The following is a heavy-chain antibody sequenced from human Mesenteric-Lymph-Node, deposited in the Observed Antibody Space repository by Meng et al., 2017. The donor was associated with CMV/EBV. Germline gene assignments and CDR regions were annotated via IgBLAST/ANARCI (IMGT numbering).Heavy chain of an antibody. CDR1: GFRFSGYA. J-gene: IGHJ5*02. V-gene: IGHV3-30*03. CDR2: ISYDGSNQ. Sequence: GGSLRLSCSASGFRFSGYAMHWVRQAPGKGLEWVAVISYDGSNQYYAGSVKGRFTISRDNAKNSLYLQMNSLRAEDTAVYFCATDIGSSWTGWFDPWGQGTLVTVSS. D-gene: IGHD6-13*01. CDR3: ATDIGSSWTGWFDP.